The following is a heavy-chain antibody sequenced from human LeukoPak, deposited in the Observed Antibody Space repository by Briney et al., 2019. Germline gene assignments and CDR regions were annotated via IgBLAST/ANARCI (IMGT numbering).Heavy chain of an antibody. CDR1: GFPFSDYV. CDR2: IRYDGNNK. D-gene: IGHD4-17*01. J-gene: IGHJ3*02. V-gene: IGHV3-33*01. Sequence: GGSLRLSCAASGFPFSDYVMHWVRQAPGKGLEWVAVIRYDGNNKYYADSVKGRFTISRDNSKNTLYLQMNSLRAEDTAVYYCARDLRGYGSPYAFDIWGQGTMVTVSS. CDR3: ARDLRGYGSPYAFDI.